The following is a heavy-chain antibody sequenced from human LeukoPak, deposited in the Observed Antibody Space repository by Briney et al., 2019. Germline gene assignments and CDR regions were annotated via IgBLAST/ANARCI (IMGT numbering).Heavy chain of an antibody. D-gene: IGHD3-22*01. CDR2: IWFDGSNK. CDR1: GFTFSSYG. Sequence: GGSLRLSCAASGFTFSSYGMHWVRQAPGKGLEWVAVIWFDGSNKYCADSVKGRFTISRDNSKNTLYLQMNSLRAEDTAVYYCARGERGYYDSSGYYTFDYWGQGTLVTVSS. CDR3: ARGERGYYDSSGYYTFDY. V-gene: IGHV3-33*01. J-gene: IGHJ4*02.